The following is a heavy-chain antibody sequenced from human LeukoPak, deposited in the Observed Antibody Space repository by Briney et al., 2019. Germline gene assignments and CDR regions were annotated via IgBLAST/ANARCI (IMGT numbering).Heavy chain of an antibody. D-gene: IGHD3-3*01. CDR2: IIPIFGTA. J-gene: IGHJ4*02. Sequence: SVKVSCKASGGTFSSYAISWVRQAPGQGLEWMGGIIPIFGTANYAQKFQGRVTITADESTSTAYMELSSPRSEDTAVYYCASGINYDFRTLGDWGQGTLVTVSS. V-gene: IGHV1-69*01. CDR3: ASGINYDFRTLGD. CDR1: GGTFSSYA.